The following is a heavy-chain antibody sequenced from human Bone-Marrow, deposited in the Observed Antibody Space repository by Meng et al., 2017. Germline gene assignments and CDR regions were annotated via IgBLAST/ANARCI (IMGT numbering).Heavy chain of an antibody. CDR1: GFTFDDYG. V-gene: IGHV3-20*04. Sequence: GESLKISCAASGFTFDDYGMSWVRQAPGKGLEWVSGINWNGGSTGYVDSVKGRFTISRDNAKNSLYLQMNSLRAEDTALYYCAREGYSYGNGMDVWGQGTTVTVSS. CDR2: INWNGGST. CDR3: AREGYSYGNGMDV. D-gene: IGHD5-18*01. J-gene: IGHJ6*02.